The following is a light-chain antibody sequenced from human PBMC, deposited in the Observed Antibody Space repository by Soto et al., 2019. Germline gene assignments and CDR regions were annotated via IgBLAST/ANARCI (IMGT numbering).Light chain of an antibody. V-gene: IGKV1-5*03. Sequence: DIQMPQSPSTLSASVGDRVTITCRASQSISSYLNWYQQKPGKAPKLLIYKASSLESGVPSRFSGSGSGTEFTLTISSLQPDDFATYYCQQYNSYSWTFGQGTKVDTK. CDR2: KAS. J-gene: IGKJ1*01. CDR1: QSISSY. CDR3: QQYNSYSWT.